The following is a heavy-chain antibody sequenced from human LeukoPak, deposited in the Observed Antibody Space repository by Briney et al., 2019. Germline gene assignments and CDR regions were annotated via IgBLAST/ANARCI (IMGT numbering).Heavy chain of an antibody. CDR3: AKARGWNLLDYYYMDV. CDR2: ISWDGGTT. Sequence: GGSLRLSCAASNFTFDDYAMHWVRQPPGKGLEWVSLISWDGGTTFYADSVKGRFTISRDNTKNSLFLQMNGLRTEDTALYYCAKARGWNLLDYYYMDVWGKGTTVTVSS. D-gene: IGHD1-7*01. J-gene: IGHJ6*03. V-gene: IGHV3-43*01. CDR1: NFTFDDYA.